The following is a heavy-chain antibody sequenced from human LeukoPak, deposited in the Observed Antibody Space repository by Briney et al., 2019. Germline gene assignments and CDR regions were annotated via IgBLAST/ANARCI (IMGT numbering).Heavy chain of an antibody. D-gene: IGHD3-22*01. CDR1: GFTFSRFA. J-gene: IGHJ4*02. CDR2: ISDRGSNT. V-gene: IGHV3-23*01. Sequence: PGGSLRLSCAASGFTFSRFAMSWVRQSPGQGLEWVSVISDRGSNTYYADSVKGRFTISRDNSKNTLYLQMNSLRADDTAVYYCANPDSSGFYFSMRFDFWGQGTLVTVSS. CDR3: ANPDSSGFYFSMRFDF.